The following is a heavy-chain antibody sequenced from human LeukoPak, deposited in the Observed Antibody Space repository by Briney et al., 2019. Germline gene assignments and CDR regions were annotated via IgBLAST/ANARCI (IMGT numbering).Heavy chain of an antibody. V-gene: IGHV3-21*01. D-gene: IGHD2-2*01. CDR3: ARGGSGPAACCWFDP. Sequence: GGSLRLSCAASGFTFSSYIMNWVRQAPGKGLEWVSSISSSSSYIYYADSVKGRFTISRDNAKNSLYLQMNSLRAEDTAVYYCARGGSGPAACCWFDPWGQGTLVTVSS. J-gene: IGHJ5*02. CDR2: ISSSSSYI. CDR1: GFTFSSYI.